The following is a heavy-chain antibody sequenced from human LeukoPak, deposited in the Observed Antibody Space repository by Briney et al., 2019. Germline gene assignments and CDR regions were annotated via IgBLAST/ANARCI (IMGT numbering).Heavy chain of an antibody. CDR2: ISSSGDTL. CDR3: ATGTTTTFDY. CDR1: GFTFSSFE. J-gene: IGHJ4*02. Sequence: PGGSLRLSCAASGFTFSSFEMHWVRQAPGKGLEWVSYISSSGDTLYYANSMKGRFTISRDNAKNSLYLQMNSLRAEDTAVYYCATGTTTTFDYWGQGTLVTVSS. D-gene: IGHD1-26*01. V-gene: IGHV3-48*03.